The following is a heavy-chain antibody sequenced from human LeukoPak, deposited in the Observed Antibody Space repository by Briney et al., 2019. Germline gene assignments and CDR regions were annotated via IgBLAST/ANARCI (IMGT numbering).Heavy chain of an antibody. D-gene: IGHD2-2*01. V-gene: IGHV4-39*01. CDR1: GGSISSSSYY. Sequence: PSETLSLTCTVSGGSISSSSYYWGWIRQPPGKGLEWIGSIYYSGSTYYNPSLKSRVTISVDTSKNQFSLKLSSVTAADTAVYYCARLRLERMYQLRYYYYMDVWGKGTTVTVSS. J-gene: IGHJ6*03. CDR3: ARLRLERMYQLRYYYYMDV. CDR2: IYYSGST.